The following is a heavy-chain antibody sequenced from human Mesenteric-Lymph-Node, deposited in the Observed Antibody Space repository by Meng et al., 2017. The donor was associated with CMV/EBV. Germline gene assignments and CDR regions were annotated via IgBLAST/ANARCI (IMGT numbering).Heavy chain of an antibody. CDR3: AKGGPGYDFWKDYYGGSGFDP. CDR2: IRYDGTNK. J-gene: IGHJ5*02. D-gene: IGHD3-3*01. V-gene: IGHV3-30*02. CDR1: RYG. Sequence: RYGMHWVRQAPGKGLEWVAFIRYDGTNKYYADSVKGRFTISRDNSKNTLYLQMNSLRDEDTAVYYCAKGGPGYDFWKDYYGGSGFDPWGQGTLVTVSS.